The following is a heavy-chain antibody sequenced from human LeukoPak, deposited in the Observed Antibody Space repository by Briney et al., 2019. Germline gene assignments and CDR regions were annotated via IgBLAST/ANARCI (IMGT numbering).Heavy chain of an antibody. Sequence: PSQTRSLTCTVTAGSISGRSYYCGWIRQPPGKGLQGIRYIYHSGRTYYSRPHKSRVIIAVGTSKNQFSLQLSSVTAADTAVYYCARQGGSGNYRSLILDYWGQGTLVTVSS. J-gene: IGHJ4*02. D-gene: IGHD3-10*01. CDR3: ARQGGSGNYRSLILDY. CDR1: AGSISGRSYY. CDR2: IYHSGRT. V-gene: IGHV4-39*01.